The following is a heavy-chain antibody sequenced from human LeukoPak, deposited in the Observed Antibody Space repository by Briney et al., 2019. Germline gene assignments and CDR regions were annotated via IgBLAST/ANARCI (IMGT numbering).Heavy chain of an antibody. J-gene: IGHJ4*02. V-gene: IGHV4-39*01. D-gene: IGHD5-12*01. CDR2: MLYSGNT. CDR3: ARHRPYGGYDD. Sequence: PSETLSLTCIVYGDSISSSNYYWGWIRQPPGEGLEWIGSMLYSGNTYYNPSLKSRVAISADTSKNELSLRVNSVTAADAAVYFCARHRPYGGYDDWGQGTLVTVSS. CDR1: GDSISSSNYY.